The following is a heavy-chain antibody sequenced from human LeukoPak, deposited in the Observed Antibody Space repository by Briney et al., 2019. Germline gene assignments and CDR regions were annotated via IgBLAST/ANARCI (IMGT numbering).Heavy chain of an antibody. Sequence: GGVLRLSCAASGFTVSSNYMSWVRQAPGKGLEWVSVIYSGGSTYYADSEKGRFTIYRDNSKNTLYLQMYSLRAEDTAVYYCARYHILRRRWLQSHSYFDYWGQGTLVTVSS. J-gene: IGHJ4*02. D-gene: IGHD5-24*01. CDR1: GFTVSSNY. CDR2: IYSGGST. V-gene: IGHV3-53*01. CDR3: ARYHILRRRWLQSHSYFDY.